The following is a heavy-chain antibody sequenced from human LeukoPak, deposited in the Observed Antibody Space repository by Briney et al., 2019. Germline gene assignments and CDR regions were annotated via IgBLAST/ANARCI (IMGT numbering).Heavy chain of an antibody. CDR3: ARDVSSTSSWWFDP. V-gene: IGHV1-2*02. CDR2: INPNTGGT. J-gene: IGHJ5*02. CDR1: GYTFTDYL. Sequence: VASVTVSCKASGYTFTDYLVHWVRQAPGQGLQWTGWINPNTGGTNYAQKFQGRVTMPRDTSISTAYMELSRLRSDDTAVYYCARDVSSTSSWWFDPWGQGTLVIVSS. D-gene: IGHD2-2*01.